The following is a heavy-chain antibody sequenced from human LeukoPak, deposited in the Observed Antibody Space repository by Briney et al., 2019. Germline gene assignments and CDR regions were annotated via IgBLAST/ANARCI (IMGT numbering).Heavy chain of an antibody. Sequence: GGSLRLSCAASGFTFSSYGMSWVRQAPGKGLEWVSAISGSGDYTYYADSVKGRFTISRDNSKNTLYLQMNSLRAEDTAVYYCAKVRWLLFDAFDIWGQGTMVTVSS. J-gene: IGHJ3*02. D-gene: IGHD5-12*01. CDR2: ISGSGDYT. CDR1: GFTFSSYG. V-gene: IGHV3-23*01. CDR3: AKVRWLLFDAFDI.